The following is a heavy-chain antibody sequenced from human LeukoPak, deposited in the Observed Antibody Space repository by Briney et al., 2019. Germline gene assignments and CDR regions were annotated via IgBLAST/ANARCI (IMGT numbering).Heavy chain of an antibody. CDR2: ISSSSNNI. Sequence: GGSLRLSCAASGFTFSTYTMNWVRQAPGKGLEWVSSISSSSNNINFADSVKGRFTISRDNAMNSVHLQMNSLRVEDTAVYYCARGYQRPDYWGQGTLITVSS. CDR3: ARGYQRPDY. J-gene: IGHJ4*02. D-gene: IGHD2-2*01. CDR1: GFTFSTYT. V-gene: IGHV3-21*01.